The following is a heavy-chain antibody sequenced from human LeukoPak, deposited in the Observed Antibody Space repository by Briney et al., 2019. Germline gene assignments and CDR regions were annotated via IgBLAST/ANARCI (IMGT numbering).Heavy chain of an antibody. CDR3: ARDLAKVVVTRYYFDY. CDR2: ISAFNGNT. J-gene: IGHJ4*02. D-gene: IGHD3-22*01. V-gene: IGHV1-18*01. CDR1: GYTFTSYG. Sequence: GASVKVSCKASGYTFTSYGISWVRQAPGQGLEWMGWISAFNGNTNYAQKLQGRVTMTTDTSTSTAYMELRSLRSDDTAVYYCARDLAKVVVTRYYFDYWGQGTLVTVSS.